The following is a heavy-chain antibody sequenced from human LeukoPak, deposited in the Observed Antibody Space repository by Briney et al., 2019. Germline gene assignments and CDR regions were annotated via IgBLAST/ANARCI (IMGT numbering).Heavy chain of an antibody. CDR2: IKKDGSEK. D-gene: IGHD6-19*01. CDR3: ARDRGYSSFDY. Sequence: GGSLRLSCAASGFTFSSYWMSWVRQAPGKGLEWVANIKKDGSEKYSVDSVKGRFTISRDNAKNSLYLQVNNLRAEDTAVYYCARDRGYSSFDYWGQGTLVTVSS. CDR1: GFTFSSYW. J-gene: IGHJ4*02. V-gene: IGHV3-7*01.